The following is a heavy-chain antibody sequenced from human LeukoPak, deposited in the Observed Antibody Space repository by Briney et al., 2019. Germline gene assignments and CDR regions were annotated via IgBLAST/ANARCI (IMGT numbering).Heavy chain of an antibody. Sequence: GGSLRLSCAASGFTFSSSAMSWVRQAPGKGLEWVSAISNNGGYTYYADSVQGWFTISRDNSKSTLCLQMNSLRAEDTAVYYCAKQLGYCSDGSCYFPYWGQGTLVTVSS. D-gene: IGHD2-15*01. CDR2: ISNNGGYT. CDR3: AKQLGYCSDGSCYFPY. V-gene: IGHV3-23*01. CDR1: GFTFSSSA. J-gene: IGHJ4*02.